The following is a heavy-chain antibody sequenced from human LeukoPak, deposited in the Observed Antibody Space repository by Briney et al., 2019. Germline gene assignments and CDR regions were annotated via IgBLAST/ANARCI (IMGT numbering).Heavy chain of an antibody. J-gene: IGHJ4*02. CDR2: IYSGGQT. V-gene: IGHV3-53*01. CDR3: TRSYYYDSSGYRNDY. CDR1: GFTFSTYA. Sequence: GGSLRLSCAASGFTFSTYAMTWVRQAPGKGLEWVAVIYSGGQTYYADSAKGRFTISRDNSKNTLYLQMNSLRAEDTAMYYCTRSYYYDSSGYRNDYWGQGTLVTVSS. D-gene: IGHD3-22*01.